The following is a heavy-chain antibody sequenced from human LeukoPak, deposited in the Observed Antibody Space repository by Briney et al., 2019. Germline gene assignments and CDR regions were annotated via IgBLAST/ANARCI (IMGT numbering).Heavy chain of an antibody. CDR2: ISHGGST. J-gene: IGHJ4*02. CDR1: DYSISNAYY. D-gene: IGHD2/OR15-2a*01. Sequence: SETLSLTCAVSDYSISNAYYWGWIRPPPGKGLEWIGSISHGGSTNYNASLKSRVTISLEASKNQFSLRLSSVTAADTAVYYCARQADVPSSIGYFDFWGQGAPVTVSS. V-gene: IGHV4-38-2*01. CDR3: ARQADVPSSIGYFDF.